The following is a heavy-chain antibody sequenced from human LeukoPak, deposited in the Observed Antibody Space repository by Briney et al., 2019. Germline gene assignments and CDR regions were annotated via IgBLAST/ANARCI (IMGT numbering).Heavy chain of an antibody. D-gene: IGHD2-15*01. CDR2: ISGSGGST. CDR3: AKGGCSGGSCYSVLSPFDY. Sequence: PGGSLRLSCAASGFTFINAWMAWVRQAPGKGLEWVSAISGSGGSTYYADSVKGRFTISRDNSKNTLYLQMNSLRAEDTAVYYCAKGGCSGGSCYSVLSPFDYWGQGTLVTVSS. J-gene: IGHJ4*02. CDR1: GFTFINAW. V-gene: IGHV3-23*01.